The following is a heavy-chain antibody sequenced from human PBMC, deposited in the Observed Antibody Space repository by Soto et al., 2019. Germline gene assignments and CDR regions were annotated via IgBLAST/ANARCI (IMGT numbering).Heavy chain of an antibody. CDR3: ARGVDDYATSGYFSCGS. Sequence: SETLSLTCNLSGGSFHNFYWLWIRQPPGKGLEWVGHVHYSGSTNYSPSLNSRATISRDTSKSQLPLKLRSVTAADTAMYFCARGVDDYATSGYFSCGSWGQGIPGTVAS. V-gene: IGHV4-59*01. CDR1: GGSFHNFY. J-gene: IGHJ5*02. D-gene: IGHD6-19*01. CDR2: VHYSGST.